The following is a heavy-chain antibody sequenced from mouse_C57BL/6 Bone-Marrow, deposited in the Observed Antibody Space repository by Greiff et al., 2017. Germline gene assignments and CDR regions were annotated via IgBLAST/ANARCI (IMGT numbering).Heavy chain of an antibody. J-gene: IGHJ4*01. CDR2: INSDGGST. CDR3: ARHGGYSGYDEAMDY. D-gene: IGHD2-2*01. CDR1: EYEFPSHD. V-gene: IGHV5-2*01. Sequence: EVKRVESGGGLVQPGESLKLSCESNEYEFPSHDMSWVRKTPEKRLELVAAINSDGGSTYYPDTMEKRFIISRDNTKKTLYLQMSSLRSEAPALYYCARHGGYSGYDEAMDYWGQGTSVTVSS.